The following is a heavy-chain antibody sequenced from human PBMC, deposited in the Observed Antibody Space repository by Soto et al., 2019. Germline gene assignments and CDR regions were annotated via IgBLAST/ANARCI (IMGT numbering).Heavy chain of an antibody. CDR1: GGSISSGDYY. V-gene: IGHV4-30-4*01. CDR3: ARAFDILTRYYFDY. CDR2: IYYSGST. J-gene: IGHJ4*02. Sequence: TLSLTCTVSGGSISSGDYYWSWIRQPPGKGLEWIGYIYYSGSTYYNPSLKSRVTISVDTSKNQFSLKLSSVTAADTAVYYCARAFDILTRYYFDYRGQRTLVTVSS. D-gene: IGHD3-9*01.